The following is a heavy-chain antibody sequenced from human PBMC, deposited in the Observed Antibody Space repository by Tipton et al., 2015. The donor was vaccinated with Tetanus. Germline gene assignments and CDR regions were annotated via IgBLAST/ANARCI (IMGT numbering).Heavy chain of an antibody. CDR2: INPNDGER. D-gene: IGHD4-23*01. CDR1: GYTFTSYL. V-gene: IGHV1-46*01. CDR3: ARERSGGLFES. J-gene: IGHJ4*02. Sequence: QLVQSGPEVKKPGASVKISCKASGYTFTSYLIHWVRQAPGQGLEWMGIINPNDGERMYAQRFQGRLTMTRDTSTSTVYMDLSSLGSDDTAVYYCARERSGGLFESWGQGTLVTVSS.